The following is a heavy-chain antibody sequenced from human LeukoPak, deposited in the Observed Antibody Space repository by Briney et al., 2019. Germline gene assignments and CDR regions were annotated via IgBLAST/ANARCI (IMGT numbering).Heavy chain of an antibody. J-gene: IGHJ5*02. CDR2: IIPIFGTA. CDR1: GGTFSSYS. Sequence: SVKLSCKASGGTFSSYSISWVRQAPGQGLEWMGGIIPIFGTANYAQKFQGRVTITTDESTSTAYMELRSLRSEDTAVYYCARGLAVTNWFDPWGQGTLVTVSS. D-gene: IGHD6-19*01. V-gene: IGHV1-69*05. CDR3: ARGLAVTNWFDP.